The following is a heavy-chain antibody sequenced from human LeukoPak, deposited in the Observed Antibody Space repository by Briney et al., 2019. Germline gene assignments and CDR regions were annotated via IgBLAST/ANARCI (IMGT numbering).Heavy chain of an antibody. CDR2: IKPDESEK. V-gene: IGHV3-7*01. CDR3: ARTTGDDSGYRANNY. D-gene: IGHD3-22*01. J-gene: IGHJ4*02. Sequence: GGSLRLSCVVSGFTFTNYWMTWFRQAPGRGLEWVANIKPDESEKHSVDSVKGRFTISRDNAKNSLYLQMNSLRDEDTAVYYCARTTGDDSGYRANNYWGQGTLVTVSS. CDR1: GFTFTNYW.